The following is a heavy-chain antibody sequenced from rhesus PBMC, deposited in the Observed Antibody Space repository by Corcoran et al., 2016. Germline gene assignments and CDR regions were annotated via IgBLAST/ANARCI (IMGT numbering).Heavy chain of an antibody. CDR1: GGSISSGYYY. CDR3: ARAGRPYGLDS. CDR2: ITYSGST. J-gene: IGHJ6*01. V-gene: IGHV4-122*02. D-gene: IGHD2-21*01. Sequence: QVQLQESGPGLVKPSETLSLTCAVSGGSISSGYYYWSWIRQPPGKGLEWIGYITYSGSTSYNPSLKSRVTISRGTSKDQFSLKLSSVTAADTAVYYCARAGRPYGLDSWGQGVVVTVSS.